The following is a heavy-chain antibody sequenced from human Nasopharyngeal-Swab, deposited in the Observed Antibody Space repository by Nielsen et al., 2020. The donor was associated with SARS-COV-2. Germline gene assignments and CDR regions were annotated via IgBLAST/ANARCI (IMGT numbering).Heavy chain of an antibody. J-gene: IGHJ6*03. V-gene: IGHV1-69*06. D-gene: IGHD3-16*01. CDR3: ARCMGSGGYYYYHYYMDV. Sequence: SAQVSCNASGGTFSSYAISWVRQAPAQGLEWMGGIIPIFGTANYAQKFQGRVTITADKSTSTAYMELSSLRSEDTAVYYCARCMGSGGYYYYHYYMDVWGKGTTVTVSS. CDR1: GGTFSSYA. CDR2: IIPIFGTA.